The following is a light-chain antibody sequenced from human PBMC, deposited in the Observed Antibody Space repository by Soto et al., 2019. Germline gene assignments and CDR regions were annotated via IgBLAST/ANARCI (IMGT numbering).Light chain of an antibody. V-gene: IGKV3-20*01. CDR1: QSVSSSY. Sequence: EIVLTQSPGTLSLSPGERATLSCRASQSVSSSYLAWYQQKPGQAPRLLIYGASSRATGIAHRFSGSGSGTYFTLTISRLDPEDVAVYYCQQYGDSPPITSGQGTRLEIK. CDR2: GAS. J-gene: IGKJ5*01. CDR3: QQYGDSPPIT.